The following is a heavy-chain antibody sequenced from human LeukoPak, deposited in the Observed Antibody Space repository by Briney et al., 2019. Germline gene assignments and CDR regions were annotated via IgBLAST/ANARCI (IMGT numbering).Heavy chain of an antibody. CDR2: IYYSGST. V-gene: IGHV4-59*12. J-gene: IGHJ4*02. CDR1: GGSISSYY. Sequence: SETLSLTCTVSGGSISSYYWSWIRQPPGKGLEWIGYIYYSGSTYYNPSLKSRVTISVDTSKNQFSLKLSSVTAADTAVYYCARGPPYSGYDYWGQGTLVTVSS. D-gene: IGHD5-12*01. CDR3: ARGPPYSGYDY.